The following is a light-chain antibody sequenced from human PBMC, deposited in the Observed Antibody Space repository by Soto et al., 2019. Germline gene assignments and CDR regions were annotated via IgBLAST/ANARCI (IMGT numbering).Light chain of an antibody. V-gene: IGKV3-15*01. J-gene: IGKJ1*01. Sequence: EIVMTQSPATLSVSPGERATLSCRASQNISSNLAWYQQKPGQAPRVLIDGASTRATGIPARFSGSGSGTESTLTISSLQSEDFAVYYCQQYNNSLWTFGQGTKVEIK. CDR2: GAS. CDR1: QNISSN. CDR3: QQYNNSLWT.